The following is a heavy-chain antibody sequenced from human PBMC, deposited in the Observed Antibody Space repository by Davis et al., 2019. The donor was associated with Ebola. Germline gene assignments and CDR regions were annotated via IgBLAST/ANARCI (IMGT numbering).Heavy chain of an antibody. CDR3: ARGIAARWGGMDV. CDR1: GGSFSGYY. J-gene: IGHJ6*02. D-gene: IGHD6-6*01. V-gene: IGHV4-34*01. CDR2: INHSGST. Sequence: MPSETLSLTCAVYGGSFSGYYWSWIRQPPGKGLEWIGEINHSGSTNYNPSLKSRVTISVDTSKNQFSLKLSSVTAADTAVYYCARGIAARWGGMDVWGQGTTVTVSS.